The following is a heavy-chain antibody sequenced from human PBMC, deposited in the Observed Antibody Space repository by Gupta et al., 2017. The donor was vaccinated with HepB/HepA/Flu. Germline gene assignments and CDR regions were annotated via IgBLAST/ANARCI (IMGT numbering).Heavy chain of an antibody. CDR2: IWYDGSNK. J-gene: IGHJ4*02. V-gene: IGHV3-33*01. D-gene: IGHD3-22*01. CDR1: GCTFSSGC. CDR3: ARDPVYYDSSGHFDY. Sequence: QVQLVESGGGVMQPGRFPRLSFAASGCTFSSGCMHRVRQAPGKGLEWVAIIWYDGSNKYYADSVKGRFTISRDNSKSTLYLQMNSLRAEDTAVYYCARDPVYYDSSGHFDYWGQGTLVTVSS.